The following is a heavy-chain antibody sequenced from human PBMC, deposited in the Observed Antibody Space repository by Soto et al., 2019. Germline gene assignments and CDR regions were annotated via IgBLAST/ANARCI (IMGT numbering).Heavy chain of an antibody. Sequence: EVQLVESGGGLVQPGGSLRLSCAASAFTLGSSWMIWVRQSPGKGLEWVTTIKPDGGEKYYVDSVKGRVTISRDNAKHSVYLQIHSLRSEDTAVYYCESVRSTGEAFDVWGQGTMVTVS. CDR1: AFTLGSSW. V-gene: IGHV3-7*01. J-gene: IGHJ3*01. D-gene: IGHD1-1*01. CDR2: IKPDGGEK. CDR3: ESVRSTGEAFDV.